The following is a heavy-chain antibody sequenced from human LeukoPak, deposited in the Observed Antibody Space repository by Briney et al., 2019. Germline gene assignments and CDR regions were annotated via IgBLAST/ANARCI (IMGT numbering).Heavy chain of an antibody. CDR1: GGSISSINW. D-gene: IGHD3-10*01. Sequence: SETLSLTCAVSGGSISSINWWSWVRQPPGKGLGWIGEIFHSGTTNYNPSLKSRLTISVDKSKNQFSLKLSSVTAADTAVYYCARVNYYGSGTAGFDYWGQGTLVPVSS. CDR3: ARVNYYGSGTAGFDY. J-gene: IGHJ4*02. CDR2: IFHSGTT. V-gene: IGHV4-4*02.